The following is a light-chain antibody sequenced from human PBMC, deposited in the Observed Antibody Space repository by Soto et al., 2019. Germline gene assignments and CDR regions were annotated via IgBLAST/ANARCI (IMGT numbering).Light chain of an antibody. CDR2: DAS. Sequence: EIVLTQSPGTLSLSPGERATLSWRASQSVSSNYLAWYQQKPGQAPRLLIYDASSRATGIPDRFSGSGSGTDFTLTISRLEPEDFAVYYCQQYGNTYRTFGQGTKLEIK. CDR1: QSVSSNY. CDR3: QQYGNTYRT. J-gene: IGKJ2*01. V-gene: IGKV3-20*01.